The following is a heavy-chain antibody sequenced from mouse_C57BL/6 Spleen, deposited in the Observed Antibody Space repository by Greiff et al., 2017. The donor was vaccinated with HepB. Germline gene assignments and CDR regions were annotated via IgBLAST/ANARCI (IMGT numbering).Heavy chain of an antibody. CDR3: TTSYYYGSSYYAMDY. CDR2: IDPENGDT. V-gene: IGHV14-4*01. J-gene: IGHJ4*01. D-gene: IGHD1-1*01. Sequence: EVKLVESGAELVRPGASVKLSCTASGFNIKDDYMHWVKQRPEQGLEWIGWIDPENGDTEYASKFQGKATITADTSSNTAYLQLSSLTSEDTAVYYCTTSYYYGSSYYAMDYWGQGTSVTVSS. CDR1: GFNIKDDY.